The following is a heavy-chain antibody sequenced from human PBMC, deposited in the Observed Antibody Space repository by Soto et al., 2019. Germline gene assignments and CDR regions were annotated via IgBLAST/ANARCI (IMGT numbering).Heavy chain of an antibody. CDR3: ARGWHYFWFDP. D-gene: IGHD3-10*01. Sequence: SETLSLTCAVYGGFFSGYYWSWSRQPPGKGLEWIGEINHSGSTNYNPSLKSRVAISVDTSKNQFSLKLSSVTAADTAVYYCARGWHYFWFDPWGQGTLVTVSS. CDR2: INHSGST. CDR1: GGFFSGYY. J-gene: IGHJ5*02. V-gene: IGHV4-34*01.